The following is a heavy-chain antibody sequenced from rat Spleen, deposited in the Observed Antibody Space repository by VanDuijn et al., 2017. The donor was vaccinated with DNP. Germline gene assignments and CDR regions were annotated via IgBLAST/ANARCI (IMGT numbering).Heavy chain of an antibody. Sequence: EVQLVESGGGLVQPGRSLKLSCVASGFTFNNYWMTWVRQAPKKGLEWVASITNGGSSTYYGDSVKGRFTMSRDNTKSTLYLQMNSLRSEDTATYYCARLLAGRSYYFDYWGQGVMVTVSS. V-gene: IGHV5-22*01. CDR2: ITNGGSST. D-gene: IGHD2-7*01. CDR1: GFTFNNYW. CDR3: ARLLAGRSYYFDY. J-gene: IGHJ2*01.